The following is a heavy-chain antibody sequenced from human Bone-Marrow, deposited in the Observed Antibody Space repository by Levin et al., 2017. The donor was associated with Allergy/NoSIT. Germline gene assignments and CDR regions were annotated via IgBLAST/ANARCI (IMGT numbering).Heavy chain of an antibody. D-gene: IGHD6-19*01. V-gene: IGHV4-39*07. CDR3: ARDSLMVAGIDY. Sequence: SQTLSLTCTVSGGSISSTSDYWGWIRQPPGKGLEWIGVIYYVGPTYSNPSLKSRVTLSLDTAKNQFSLKWSSVTAADTAVYYCARDSLMVAGIDYWGQGTLVTVSS. J-gene: IGHJ4*02. CDR1: GGSISSTSDY. CDR2: IYYVGPT.